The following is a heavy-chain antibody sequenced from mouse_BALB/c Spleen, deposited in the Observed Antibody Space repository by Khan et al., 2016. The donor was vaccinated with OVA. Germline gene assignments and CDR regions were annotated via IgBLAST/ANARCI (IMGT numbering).Heavy chain of an antibody. J-gene: IGHJ2*01. Sequence: VQLQQSGTVLARPGTSVKMSCKASGYTFTSYWMHWVKQRPGQGLEWIGAIYPGNSDTNYNQKFKGKAKLTAVTSTSTAYLELNSLTNEDSAVYYCTRNGFGNYESWDYWGQGTTPTVSS. CDR3: TRNGFGNYESWDY. CDR1: GYTFTSYW. V-gene: IGHV1-5*01. CDR2: IYPGNSDT. D-gene: IGHD2-1*01.